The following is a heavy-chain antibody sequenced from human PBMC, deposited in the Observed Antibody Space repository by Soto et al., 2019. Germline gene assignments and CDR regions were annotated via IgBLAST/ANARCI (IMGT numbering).Heavy chain of an antibody. D-gene: IGHD1-1*01. CDR1: GGSISSSSYY. CDR2: IYYSGST. CDR3: AGPGGTGLFDY. V-gene: IGHV4-39*01. Sequence: QLQLQESGPGLVKPSETLSLTCTVSGGSISSSSYYWGWIRQPPGKGLEWIGSIYYSGSTYYNPSLKSRVTISVDTSKNQFSLKLSSVTAADTAVYYCAGPGGTGLFDYWGQGTLVTVSS. J-gene: IGHJ4*02.